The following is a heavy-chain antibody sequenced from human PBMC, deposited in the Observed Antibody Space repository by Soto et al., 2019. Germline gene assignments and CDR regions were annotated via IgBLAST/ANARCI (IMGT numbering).Heavy chain of an antibody. J-gene: IGHJ4*02. V-gene: IGHV3-7*03. CDR2: IKQDGSQK. CDR3: ARIGYSSSSLDY. Sequence: HPGGSLRLSCAPSGFTFSNYWMTWVRQAPGKGLEWVANIKQDGSQKYYVDSVKGRFTISRDNAKNSLYLQINSLRAEDTAFYYCARIGYSSSSLDYWGQGXLVTVSS. CDR1: GFTFSNYW. D-gene: IGHD6-13*01.